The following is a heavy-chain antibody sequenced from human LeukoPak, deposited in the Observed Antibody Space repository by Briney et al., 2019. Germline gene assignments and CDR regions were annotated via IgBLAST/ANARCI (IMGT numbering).Heavy chain of an antibody. V-gene: IGHV3-21*01. J-gene: IGHJ6*03. CDR1: GFTFTNYS. CDR2: ISRGSGYI. CDR3: AREGSSGQYYYYYYYMDV. Sequence: GGSLRLSCAVSGFTFTNYSMNWVRQAPGKGLEWVSSISRGSGYIYYAASVKGRFTISRDNAKNSLYLQMNSLRAEDTAVYYCAREGSSGQYYYYYYYMDVWGKGTTVTVSS. D-gene: IGHD6-19*01.